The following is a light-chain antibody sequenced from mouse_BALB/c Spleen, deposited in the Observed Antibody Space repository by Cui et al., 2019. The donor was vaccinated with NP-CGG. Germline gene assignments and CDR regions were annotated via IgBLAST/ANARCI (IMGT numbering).Light chain of an antibody. CDR2: GTN. J-gene: IGLJ1*01. CDR3: ALWYSNHWV. CDR1: AGAVTTSNY. Sequence: AVVATESAATTSPGETVTLTCRSSAGAVTTSNYANWVQEKPDHLFTGLIGGTNNRPPGVPARFSGSLIGDKAALTITGAQTEDEAIYFCALWYSNHWVFGGGTKLTVL. V-gene: IGLV1*01.